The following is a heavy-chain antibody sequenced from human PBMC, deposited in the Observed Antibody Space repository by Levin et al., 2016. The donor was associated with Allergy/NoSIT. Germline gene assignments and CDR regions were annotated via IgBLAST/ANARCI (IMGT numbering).Heavy chain of an antibody. Sequence: RQAPGKGLEWIGYIYHSGSTYYNPSLKSRVTISVDRSKNQFSLKLSSVTAADTAVYYCARGEKETTGFDYWGQGTLVTVSS. CDR2: IYHSGST. D-gene: IGHD4-17*01. CDR3: ARGEKETTGFDY. J-gene: IGHJ4*02. V-gene: IGHV4-30-2*01.